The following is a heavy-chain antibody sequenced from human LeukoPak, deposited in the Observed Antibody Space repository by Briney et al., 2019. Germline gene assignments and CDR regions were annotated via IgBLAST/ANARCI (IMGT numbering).Heavy chain of an antibody. D-gene: IGHD3-10*01. CDR2: ISGSGDTT. CDR3: ARGGPSVKMTRGDFDH. Sequence: GGSLRLSCSGTGFTFSNYAMSWVRQAPGKGLEWVSVISGSGDTTEYADSVKGRFAISRDNSDNTVYLEMNRLRVEDTAVYYCARGGPSVKMTRGDFDHWGQGTLVTVSS. J-gene: IGHJ4*02. CDR1: GFTFSNYA. V-gene: IGHV3-23*01.